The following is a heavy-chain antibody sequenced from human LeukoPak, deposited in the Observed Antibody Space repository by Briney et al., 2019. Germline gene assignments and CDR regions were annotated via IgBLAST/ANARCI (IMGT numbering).Heavy chain of an antibody. V-gene: IGHV4-4*07. J-gene: IGHJ5*02. Sequence: KPSETLSLTCTVSGGSISSYYWSWIRQPAGKGLEWIGRIYTSGSTNYNPSLKSRVTMSVATSKHQFSLKLSSVTAAATAVYYCSRDSGIYCSGGSCTGWFDPWGQGTLVTVSS. CDR1: GGSISSYY. CDR2: IYTSGST. D-gene: IGHD2-15*01. CDR3: SRDSGIYCSGGSCTGWFDP.